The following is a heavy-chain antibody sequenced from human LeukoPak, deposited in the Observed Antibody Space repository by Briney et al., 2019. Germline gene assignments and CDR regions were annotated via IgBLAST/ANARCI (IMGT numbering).Heavy chain of an antibody. CDR3: AFSEGITGNAADGPYYYYMDV. Sequence: SETLSLTCTVSGGSINSGGYYWGWIRQPPGKGLEWIGNIYYSGSTYYNPSLKSRVTISVDTSKNQFSLKLSSVTAADTAVYYCAFSEGITGNAADGPYYYYMDVWGKGTTVTVSS. D-gene: IGHD1-20*01. CDR2: IYYSGST. V-gene: IGHV4-39*07. CDR1: GGSINSGGYY. J-gene: IGHJ6*03.